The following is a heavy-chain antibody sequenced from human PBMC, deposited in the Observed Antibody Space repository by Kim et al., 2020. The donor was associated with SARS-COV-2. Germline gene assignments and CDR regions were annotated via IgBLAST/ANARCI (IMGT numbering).Heavy chain of an antibody. J-gene: IGHJ4*02. CDR3: AKDNHGPYFFDY. Sequence: ASVKVSCKASGYSFTSYAIHWVRQAPGQGLEWMGWINAGNGNTKYSQNFQGRVTITRDTSASTAYMELSSLRSEDTAVYYCAKDNHGPYFFDYWGQGTLVTVSS. CDR1: GYSFTSYA. V-gene: IGHV1-3*01. CDR2: INAGNGNT.